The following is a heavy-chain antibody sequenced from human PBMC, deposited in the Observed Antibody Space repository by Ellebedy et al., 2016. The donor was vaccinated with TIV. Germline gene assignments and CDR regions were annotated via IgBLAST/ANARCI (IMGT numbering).Heavy chain of an antibody. CDR3: ASRFGDY. CDR1: GGSISSYY. V-gene: IGHV4-34*01. CDR2: INHSGST. Sequence: SETLSLXXTVSGGSISSYYWSWIRQPPGKGLEWIGEINHSGSTNYNPSLKSRVTISVDTSKNQFSLKLSSVTAADTAVYYCASRFGDYWGQGTLVTVSS. D-gene: IGHD3-10*01. J-gene: IGHJ4*02.